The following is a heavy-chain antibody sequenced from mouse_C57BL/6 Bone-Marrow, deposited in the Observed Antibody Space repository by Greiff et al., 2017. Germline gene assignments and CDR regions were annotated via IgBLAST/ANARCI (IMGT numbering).Heavy chain of an antibody. Sequence: EVKLVESGGGLVKPGGSLKLSCAASGFTFSSYTMSWVRQTPEKRLEWVATISGGGGNTYYPDSVKGRFTISRDNAKNTLYLQMSSLRSEDTALYYCARHRESLYGSSYEYYFDYWGQGTTLTVSS. CDR3: ARHRESLYGSSYEYYFDY. CDR1: GFTFSSYT. D-gene: IGHD1-1*01. CDR2: ISGGGGNT. V-gene: IGHV5-9*01. J-gene: IGHJ2*01.